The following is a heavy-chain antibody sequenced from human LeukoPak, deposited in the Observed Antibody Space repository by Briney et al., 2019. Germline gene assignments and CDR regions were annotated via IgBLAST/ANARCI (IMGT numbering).Heavy chain of an antibody. CDR2: INHSGST. Sequence: SETLSLTCAVYGGSFSGYYWSWIRQPPGKGLEWIGEINHSGSTNYNPSLKSRVTISVDTSKNQFSLKLSSVTAADTAVYYCAIAYGGNGNWFDPWGQGTLVTVSS. CDR1: GGSFSGYY. J-gene: IGHJ5*02. V-gene: IGHV4-34*01. D-gene: IGHD4-23*01. CDR3: AIAYGGNGNWFDP.